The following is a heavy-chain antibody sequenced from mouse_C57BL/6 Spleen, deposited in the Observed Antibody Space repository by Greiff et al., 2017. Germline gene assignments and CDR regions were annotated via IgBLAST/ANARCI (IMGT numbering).Heavy chain of an antibody. CDR3: AREGRGY. CDR2: ISSGSSTI. D-gene: IGHD3-3*01. Sequence: EVKLVESGGGLVKPGGSLKLSCAASGFTFSDYGMHWVRQAPEKGLEWVAYISSGSSTIYYADTVKGRFTISRDNAKNTLFLQMTSLRAEDTAMYYCAREGRGYWGQGTTLTVSS. V-gene: IGHV5-17*01. CDR1: GFTFSDYG. J-gene: IGHJ2*01.